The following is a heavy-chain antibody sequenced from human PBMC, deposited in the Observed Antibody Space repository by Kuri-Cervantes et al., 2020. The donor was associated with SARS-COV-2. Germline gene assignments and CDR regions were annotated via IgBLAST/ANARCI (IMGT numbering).Heavy chain of an antibody. D-gene: IGHD3-10*01. CDR3: ARGMVRGLIQSYYYGMDV. V-gene: IGHV1-2*04. J-gene: IGHJ6*02. CDR1: GYTFTGYY. Sequence: ASVKVSCKASGYTFTGYYMHWVRQAPGQGLEWMGWINPNSGGTNYAQKFQGWVTMTRDTSSTGYMELSRLRSDDTAEYYCARGMVRGLIQSYYYGMDVWGQGTTVTVSS. CDR2: INPNSGGT.